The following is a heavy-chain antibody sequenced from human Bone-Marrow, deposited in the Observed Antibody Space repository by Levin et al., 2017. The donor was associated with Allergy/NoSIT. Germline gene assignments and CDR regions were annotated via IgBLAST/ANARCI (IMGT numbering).Heavy chain of an antibody. Sequence: PGGSLRLSCGASEATFGRSWMTWVRQAPGKGLEWVANIKEDGSETFYVDSVKGRFTISRDNAKNSVYLQMNSLRAEDTAVYFCARVISAPLYCRGRNCYPIDAFDIWGHGTMVTVSS. V-gene: IGHV3-7*01. J-gene: IGHJ3*02. CDR3: ARVISAPLYCRGRNCYPIDAFDI. CDR2: IKEDGSET. D-gene: IGHD2-15*01. CDR1: EATFGRSW.